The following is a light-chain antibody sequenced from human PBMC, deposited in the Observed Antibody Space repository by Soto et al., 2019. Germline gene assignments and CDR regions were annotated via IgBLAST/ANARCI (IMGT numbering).Light chain of an antibody. V-gene: IGLV1-51*01. CDR1: TSNIGYHY. CDR2: DNI. CDR3: GTWDSSLSAWV. J-gene: IGLJ3*02. Sequence: QSVLMQPPSVSAAPGQKVTISCSGSTSNIGYHYVSWYQHLPGTAPKLLIYDNIRRPSGIPDRFSGSKSGTSATLGVTGLQTGDEADYYCGTWDSSLSAWVFGGGTKLTVL.